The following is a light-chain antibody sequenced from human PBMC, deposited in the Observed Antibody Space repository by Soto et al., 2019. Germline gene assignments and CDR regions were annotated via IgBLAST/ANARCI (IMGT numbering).Light chain of an antibody. CDR2: AAA. J-gene: IGKJ4*01. V-gene: IGKV1-9*01. Sequence: DIQLTQSPSFLSASVGDRVTITCRASQGISRYLAWYQQNPGKAPKLLIYAAATLQSGGPSRFSGSGSGTEFTLTISSLQPEDFAPYYCLQLNNYPLTFGGGTKVEIK. CDR1: QGISRY. CDR3: LQLNNYPLT.